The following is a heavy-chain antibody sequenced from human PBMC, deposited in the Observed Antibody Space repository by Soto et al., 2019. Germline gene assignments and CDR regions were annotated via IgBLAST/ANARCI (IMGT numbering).Heavy chain of an antibody. D-gene: IGHD6-13*01. CDR1: GGSINSGDYY. V-gene: IGHV4-31*03. J-gene: IGHJ4*02. CDR3: AREGRLAAAGRFDY. CDR2: IYYSGST. Sequence: SETLSLTCTVSGGSINSGDYYWSWIRQVPKKGLEWIGYIYYSGSTYYNPSLRSRVAMSVDTSKNQFSLKLSSVTAADTAIYYCAREGRLAAAGRFDYWGQGTLVTVSS.